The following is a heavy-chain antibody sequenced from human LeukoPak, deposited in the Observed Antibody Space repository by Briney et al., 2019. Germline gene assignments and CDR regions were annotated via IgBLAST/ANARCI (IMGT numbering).Heavy chain of an antibody. CDR1: GFTFGTSA. V-gene: IGHV3-23*01. Sequence: GGPPRLSCAASGFTFGTSAMSWVRQAPGKGLEWVSSIGDHGVYTYYGDSVKGRFAISRDDSKRTLYLRMDSLRVDDSAIYYCAKAPTVTTFGYWGQGILVAVSS. CDR3: AKAPTVTTFGY. CDR2: IGDHGVYT. J-gene: IGHJ4*02. D-gene: IGHD4-17*01.